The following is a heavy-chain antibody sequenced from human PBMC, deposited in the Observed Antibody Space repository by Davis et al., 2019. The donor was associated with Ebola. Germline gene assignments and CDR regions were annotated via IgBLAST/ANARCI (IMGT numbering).Heavy chain of an antibody. CDR3: ARGYCSSTSCYTFYYYYGMDV. CDR2: IYYSGST. Sequence: LRLSCTVSGGSISSGGYYWSWIRQHPGKGLEWIGYIYYSGSTYYKPSLKSRVTISVDTSKNQFSLKLSSVTAADTAVYYCARGYCSSTSCYTFYYYYGMDVWGQGTTVTVSS. V-gene: IGHV4-31*03. D-gene: IGHD2-2*02. J-gene: IGHJ6*02. CDR1: GGSISSGGYY.